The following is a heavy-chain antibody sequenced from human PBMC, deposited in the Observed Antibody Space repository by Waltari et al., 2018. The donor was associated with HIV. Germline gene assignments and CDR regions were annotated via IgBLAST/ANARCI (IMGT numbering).Heavy chain of an antibody. V-gene: IGHV4-61*02. CDR2: IYTSGST. CDR3: ARMFAPGYSYGPNYFDY. Sequence: QVQLQESGPGLVKPSQTLSPTCTVSGGSISSGSYYWSWIRQPAGKGLEWIGRIYTSGSTNYNPSLKSRVTISVDTSKNQFSLKLSSVTAADTAVYYCARMFAPGYSYGPNYFDYWGQGTLVTVSS. CDR1: GGSISSGSYY. J-gene: IGHJ4*02. D-gene: IGHD5-18*01.